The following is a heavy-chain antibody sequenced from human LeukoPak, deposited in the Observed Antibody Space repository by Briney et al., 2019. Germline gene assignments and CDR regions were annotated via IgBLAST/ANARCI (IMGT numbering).Heavy chain of an antibody. J-gene: IGHJ6*02. Sequence: SETLSLTRTVSGGSIRSYYWRWIRQPAGKGLEGIGRIYTSGSNNYNPSLKSRVTMSVDTSKNQFSLKLSSVTAADTGVYYCARTGGLAANYYYYGMDVWGQGTTVTVSS. CDR2: IYTSGSN. V-gene: IGHV4-4*07. D-gene: IGHD2-15*01. CDR3: ARTGGLAANYYYYGMDV. CDR1: GGSIRSYY.